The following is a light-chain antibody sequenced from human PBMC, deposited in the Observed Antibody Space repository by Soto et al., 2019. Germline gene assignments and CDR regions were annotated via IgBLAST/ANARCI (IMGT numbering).Light chain of an antibody. Sequence: LTQPPSASGSPGQSVTIACTGTSSDIGVYNYVSWYQQHPGKAPKLMIYEVSKRPSGVPDRFSGSKSGNTASLTVSGLQAEDEADYYCSSYAGSNNLYVFGTGTKVTVL. CDR2: EVS. CDR1: SSDIGVYNY. CDR3: SSYAGSNNLYV. J-gene: IGLJ1*01. V-gene: IGLV2-8*01.